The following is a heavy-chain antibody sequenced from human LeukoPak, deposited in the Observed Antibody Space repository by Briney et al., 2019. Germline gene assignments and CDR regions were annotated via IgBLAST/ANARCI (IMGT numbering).Heavy chain of an antibody. D-gene: IGHD5-12*01. CDR2: INPNSGGT. J-gene: IGHJ4*02. Sequence: GASVKVSCKASGYTFTGYYMHWVRQAPGQGLEWMGWINPNSGGTNYAQKFQGRVTMTRDTSISTAYMELSRLRSDDTAVYYCARARGYSGYDLYYFDYWGQGTLVTVSS. CDR1: GYTFTGYY. V-gene: IGHV1-2*02. CDR3: ARARGYSGYDLYYFDY.